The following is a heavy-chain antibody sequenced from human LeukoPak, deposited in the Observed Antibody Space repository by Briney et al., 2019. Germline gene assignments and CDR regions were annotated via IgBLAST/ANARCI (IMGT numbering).Heavy chain of an antibody. CDR2: ISPYNDNT. CDR1: GYTFSTYG. V-gene: IGHV1-18*01. J-gene: IGHJ4*02. Sequence: ASVKVSCEASGYTFSTYGISWVRQAPGQGLEWMGWISPYNDNTEYAQKFQGRVTMTTDTSTSTAYMELRSLRSDDTAVYYCARDPPHSSGPNSPCFEYWGQGTLVTVSS. CDR3: ARDPPHSSGPNSPCFEY. D-gene: IGHD6-19*01.